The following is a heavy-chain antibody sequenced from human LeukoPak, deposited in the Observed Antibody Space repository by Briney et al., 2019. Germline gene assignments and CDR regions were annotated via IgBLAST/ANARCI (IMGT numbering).Heavy chain of an antibody. D-gene: IGHD5-18*01. V-gene: IGHV3-30-3*01. J-gene: IGHJ4*02. Sequence: GGSLRLSCAASGFTFSSYAMHWVRQAPGKGLEWVAVISYDGSNKYYADSVKGRFTISRDNSKNTLYLQMTSLRAEDTAVYYCARGYNYANYFDYWGQGTQVTVSS. CDR3: ARGYNYANYFDY. CDR2: ISYDGSNK. CDR1: GFTFSSYA.